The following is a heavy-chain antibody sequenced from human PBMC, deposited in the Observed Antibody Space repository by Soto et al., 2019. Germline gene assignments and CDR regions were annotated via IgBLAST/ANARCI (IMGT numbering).Heavy chain of an antibody. CDR2: ISVSVGST. J-gene: IGHJ4*02. V-gene: IGHV3-23*01. CDR3: AKRDVPHSTSNAYFYDH. Sequence: XGSLRLSGGVSGFPFAPSTMSWVRQAPGKGLEWVSTISVSVGSTYSADSVQGRFTVSSDISDNTLFLRMTSLTADDTAVYFCAKRDVPHSTSNAYFYDHWGRGVLVTVSS. CDR1: GFPFAPST. D-gene: IGHD2-21*02.